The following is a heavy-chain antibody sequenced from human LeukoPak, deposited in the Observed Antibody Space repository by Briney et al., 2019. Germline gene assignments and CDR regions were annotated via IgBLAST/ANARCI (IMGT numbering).Heavy chain of an antibody. CDR1: GLTFTSYG. Sequence: PGGSLRLSCAASGLTFTSYGMRWVRQAPGKGLEWVAGISYDGSNKNYADSVKGRFTMPRDNSKNTVYLEMNSLRAEDTAVFYCATCVQGGSGGYSDYWGRGTLVPVSS. CDR2: ISYDGSNK. D-gene: IGHD3-10*01. CDR3: ATCVQGGSGGYSDY. V-gene: IGHV3-30*03. J-gene: IGHJ4*02.